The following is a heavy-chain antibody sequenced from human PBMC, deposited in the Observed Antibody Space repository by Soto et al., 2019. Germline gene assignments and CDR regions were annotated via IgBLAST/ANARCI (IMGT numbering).Heavy chain of an antibody. CDR2: IDHSENT. J-gene: IGHJ3*01. CDR3: ARRDCQSLTCHLIGASDF. Sequence: QVPLQESGPGLVKPSGTLSLTCAVSGDFVSSNKWWTWVRQPPGKGLEWIGEIDHSENTNYNPSVKSRVTISLDKSNNQLSLKLNSVTAADTAVYYCARRDCQSLTCHLIGASDFWGQGTMVTVSS. CDR1: GDFVSSNKW. D-gene: IGHD2-21*01. V-gene: IGHV4-4*02.